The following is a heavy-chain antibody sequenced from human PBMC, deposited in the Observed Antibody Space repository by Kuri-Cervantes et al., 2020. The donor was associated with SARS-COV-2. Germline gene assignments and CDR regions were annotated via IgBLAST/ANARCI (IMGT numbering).Heavy chain of an antibody. J-gene: IGHJ3*01. CDR1: GYTFTSYD. Sequence: ASPKVSCHASGYTFTSYDINWVRQATGQGLEWMGWMNPNSGNTGYAQRFQGRVTMTRNTSISTAYMELSSLRSEDTAVYYCATDFLRFLEWFPWGQGTMVTVSS. V-gene: IGHV1-8*01. CDR2: MNPNSGNT. CDR3: ATDFLRFLEWFP. D-gene: IGHD3-3*01.